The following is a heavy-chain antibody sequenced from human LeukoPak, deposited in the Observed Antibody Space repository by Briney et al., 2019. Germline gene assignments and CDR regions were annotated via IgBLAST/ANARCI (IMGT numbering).Heavy chain of an antibody. V-gene: IGHV3-48*02. CDR3: ARAYTDYAEGGY. CDR1: GFTFSSYS. CDR2: ISNSAI. D-gene: IGHD5-12*01. Sequence: GGSLRLSCAASGFTFSSYSMNWVRQAPGKGLEWVSYISNSAIYYADSLKGRFTISRDNAKNSLYLQMNSLRDEDTAVYYCARAYTDYAEGGYWGQGTLITVSS. J-gene: IGHJ4*02.